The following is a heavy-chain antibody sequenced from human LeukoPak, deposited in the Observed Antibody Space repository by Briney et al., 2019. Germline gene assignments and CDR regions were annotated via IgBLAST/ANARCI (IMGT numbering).Heavy chain of an antibody. CDR3: AKGGSGYLTSYYYYMDV. CDR1: GFTFSSYA. D-gene: IGHD3-3*01. Sequence: PGGSLRPSCAASGFTFSSYAMHWVRQAPGKGLEWVAVIWYDGSNKDYADSVKGRFTISRDNSKNTVYLQMNSLRAEDTAVYYCAKGGSGYLTSYYYYMDVWGKGTTVTVSS. J-gene: IGHJ6*03. V-gene: IGHV3-33*03. CDR2: IWYDGSNK.